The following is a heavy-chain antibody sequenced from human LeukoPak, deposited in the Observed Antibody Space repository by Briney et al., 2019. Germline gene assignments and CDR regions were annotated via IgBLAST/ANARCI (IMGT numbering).Heavy chain of an antibody. V-gene: IGHV3-9*01. CDR1: GFTFDDYA. J-gene: IGHJ3*02. CDR3: ARDQSENYYDSSGDVFDI. CDR2: ISWNSSSI. Sequence: GRSLRLSCAASGFTFDDYAMHWVRQAPGKGLEWVSGISWNSSSIGYADSVKGRFIISRDNAKNSLYLQMYSLRAEDTAVYYCARDQSENYYDSSGDVFDIWGQGTLVTVSS. D-gene: IGHD3-22*01.